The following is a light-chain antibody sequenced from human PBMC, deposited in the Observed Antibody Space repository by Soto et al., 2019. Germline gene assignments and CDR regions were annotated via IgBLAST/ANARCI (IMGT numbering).Light chain of an antibody. J-gene: IGKJ1*01. V-gene: IGKV2-30*02. CDR1: QSLIHSDGNTY. CDR3: MQGTHWPWT. CDR2: KVS. Sequence: DVVMTQSPLSLPVTLGQPASISCRSSQSLIHSDGNTYLNWFQQRPGQAPRRLIYKVSDRDSGVPDRFSGSGSGTDFTLKISRVEAEDVGVYYCMQGTHWPWTFGQGHEVEIK.